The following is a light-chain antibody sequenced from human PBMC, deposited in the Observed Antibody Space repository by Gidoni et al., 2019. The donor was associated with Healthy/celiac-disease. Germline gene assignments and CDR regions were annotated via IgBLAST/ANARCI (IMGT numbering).Light chain of an antibody. CDR3: QQYNNWRLA. CDR1: QSVSSN. J-gene: IGKJ4*01. V-gene: IGKV3-15*01. CDR2: GAS. Sequence: VMTPSPATLSVSPGERATLSCRASQSVSSNLAWYQQKPGQAPRLLIYGASTRATGIPARFSGSGSGTEFTLTISSLESEDFAVYYCQQYNNWRLAFGGGTKVEIK.